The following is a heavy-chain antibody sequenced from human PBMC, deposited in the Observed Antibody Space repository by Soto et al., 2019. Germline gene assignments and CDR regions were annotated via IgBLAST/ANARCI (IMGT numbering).Heavy chain of an antibody. CDR3: ARGTYASSSSEDAFDI. D-gene: IGHD6-6*01. CDR1: GYTFTSYG. Sequence: ASVKVSCKASGYTFTSYGISWVRQAPGQGLEWMGWISAYNGNTNYAQKLQGRVTMTTDTSTSTAYMELRSLRSDDTAVYYCARGTYASSSSEDAFDIWGQGTMVTVSS. CDR2: ISAYNGNT. J-gene: IGHJ3*02. V-gene: IGHV1-18*01.